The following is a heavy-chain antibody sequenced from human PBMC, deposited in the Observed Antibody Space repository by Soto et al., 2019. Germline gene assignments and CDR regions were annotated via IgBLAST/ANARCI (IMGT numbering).Heavy chain of an antibody. CDR2: IFYSGYS. D-gene: IGHD2-21*02. V-gene: IGHV4-31*03. CDR3: ARLNTIVVFQTAIGWFDP. Sequence: QVQLQESGPGLVKPSQTLSLTCTVSGDSISSGGYYWSWIRQSPGKGLEWIGYIFYSGYSYYNRSLKRRLFISGDTSKNHFSLRLRSVTAADTAVYYCARLNTIVVFQTAIGWFDPCGQGALVPVSS. J-gene: IGHJ5*02. CDR1: GDSISSGGYY.